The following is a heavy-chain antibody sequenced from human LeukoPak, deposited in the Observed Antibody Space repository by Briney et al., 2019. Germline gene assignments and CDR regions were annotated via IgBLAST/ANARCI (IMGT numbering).Heavy chain of an antibody. Sequence: SETLSLTCTVSGGSISSSNYYWGWIRQPPGKGLEWIGSMYYSGTTYYNPSLKSRVTISVDTSKNQFSLKLSSVTAADTAVYYCARLVPYSSSWYKPYYFDYWGQGTLVTVSS. CDR3: ARLVPYSSSWYKPYYFDY. D-gene: IGHD6-13*01. J-gene: IGHJ4*02. V-gene: IGHV4-39*01. CDR2: MYYSGTT. CDR1: GGSISSSNYY.